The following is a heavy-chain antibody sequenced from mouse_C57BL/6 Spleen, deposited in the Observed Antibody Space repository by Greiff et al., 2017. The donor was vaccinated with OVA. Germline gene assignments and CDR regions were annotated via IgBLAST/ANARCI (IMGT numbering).Heavy chain of an antibody. CDR1: GYSFTGYY. J-gene: IGHJ3*01. Sequence: VQLQQSGPELVKPGASVKISCKASGYSFTGYYMNWVKQSPEKSLEWIGEINPSTGGTTYNQKFKAKATLTVDKSSSTAYMQLNSLTSEDSAVYYCAPTAQATSWFAYWCQGTLLTVSA. CDR2: INPSTGGT. V-gene: IGHV1-42*01. CDR3: APTAQATSWFAY. D-gene: IGHD3-2*02.